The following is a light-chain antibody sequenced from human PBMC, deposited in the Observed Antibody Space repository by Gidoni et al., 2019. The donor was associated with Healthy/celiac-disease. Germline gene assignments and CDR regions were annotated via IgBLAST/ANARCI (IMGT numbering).Light chain of an antibody. CDR3: QQLNSYPFT. CDR2: AAS. CDR1: QGISSY. V-gene: IGKV1-9*01. Sequence: IHLTPSPSFLSASVGDRVTSTCRASQGISSYLAWYQQKPGKAPKLLIYAASTLQSGVPARFSGSGSGTEFTLTISSLQPEDFATYYCQQLNSYPFTFGQGTRLEIK. J-gene: IGKJ5*01.